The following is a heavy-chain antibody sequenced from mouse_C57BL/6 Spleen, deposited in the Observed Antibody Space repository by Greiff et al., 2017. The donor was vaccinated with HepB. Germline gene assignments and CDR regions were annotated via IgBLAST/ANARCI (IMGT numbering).Heavy chain of an antibody. Sequence: EVQGVESGGDLVKPGGSLKLSCAASGFTFSSYGMSWVRQTPDKRLEWVATISSGGSYTYYPDSVKGRFTISRDNAKNTLYLQMSSLKSEDTAMYYCARRGDYDGYYWFAYWGQGTLVTVSA. D-gene: IGHD2-3*01. CDR1: GFTFSSYG. CDR3: ARRGDYDGYYWFAY. V-gene: IGHV5-6*01. CDR2: ISSGGSYT. J-gene: IGHJ3*01.